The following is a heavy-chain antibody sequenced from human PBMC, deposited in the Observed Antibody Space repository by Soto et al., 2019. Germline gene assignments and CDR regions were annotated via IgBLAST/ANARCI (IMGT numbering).Heavy chain of an antibody. D-gene: IGHD3-16*02. CDR2: IKQDESDK. CDR1: GFRFRDYW. Sequence: GGSLRLSCAVSGFRFRDYWMSLVRQAPGKGLEWVANIKQDESDKYYVDSVKGRFTISRDNAKNALYLQMNSLRVEDTAVYYCAAYCYTMTCTHFHGYSWGQGTLVTVSS. J-gene: IGHJ5*02. V-gene: IGHV3-7*03. CDR3: AAYCYTMTCTHFHGYS.